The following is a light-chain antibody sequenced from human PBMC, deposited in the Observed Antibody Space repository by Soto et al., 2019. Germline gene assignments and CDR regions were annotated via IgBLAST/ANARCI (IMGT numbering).Light chain of an antibody. CDR3: QQYGSSPWT. CDR1: QSVSNF. J-gene: IGKJ1*01. Sequence: DIVLTQSPATLSLSPGEGATLSCRASQSVSNFLAWYQQKPCQAPRLLIYDASNRATGIPARFSGSGFGTDFTLTISSLEPEDFAVYYCQQYGSSPWTFGQGTKVEIK. CDR2: DAS. V-gene: IGKV3-11*01.